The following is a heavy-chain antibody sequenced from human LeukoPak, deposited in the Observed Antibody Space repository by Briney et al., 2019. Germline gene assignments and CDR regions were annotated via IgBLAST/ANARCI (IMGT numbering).Heavy chain of an antibody. CDR2: ISGSGGST. D-gene: IGHD2-21*01. Sequence: GGSLRLSCAASGFTVSSNYMSWVRQAPGKGLEWVSAISGSGGSTYYADSVKGRFTISRDNSKNTLYLQMNSLRAEDTAVYYCAKDELLPKTFDYWGQGTLVTVSS. CDR3: AKDELLPKTFDY. J-gene: IGHJ4*02. V-gene: IGHV3-23*01. CDR1: GFTVSSNY.